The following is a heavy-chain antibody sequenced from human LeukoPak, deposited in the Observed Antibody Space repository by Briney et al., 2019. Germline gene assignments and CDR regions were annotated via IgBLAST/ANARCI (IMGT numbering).Heavy chain of an antibody. CDR2: IKQDGSEK. J-gene: IGHJ4*02. D-gene: IGHD4-11*01. CDR3: ASAYSNYVPTPGYFDY. V-gene: IGHV3-7*01. Sequence: GSLRLSCAASGFTFSSYWMSWVRQAPGKGLEWVANIKQDGSEKYYVDSVKGRFTISRDNAKNSLYLQINSMRAEDTAVYYCASAYSNYVPTPGYFDYWGQGTLVTVSS. CDR1: GFTFSSYW.